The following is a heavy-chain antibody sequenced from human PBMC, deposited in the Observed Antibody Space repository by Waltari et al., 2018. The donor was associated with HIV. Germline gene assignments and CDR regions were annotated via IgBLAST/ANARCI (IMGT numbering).Heavy chain of an antibody. Sequence: HLQLQESGPGLVKPSETLSVTCTVSGGPIGGTAYYWAWIRQSPGTRLEWIGRVHYTGNTYDNPALMSRSTISVDTSKNQFSLRLDSVTAADTAVYYCARHKDYYYETDALFAVGGQGTLVVVSS. V-gene: IGHV4-39*01. J-gene: IGHJ4*02. CDR3: ARHKDYYYETDALFAV. CDR1: GGPIGGTAYY. D-gene: IGHD3-22*01. CDR2: VHYTGNT.